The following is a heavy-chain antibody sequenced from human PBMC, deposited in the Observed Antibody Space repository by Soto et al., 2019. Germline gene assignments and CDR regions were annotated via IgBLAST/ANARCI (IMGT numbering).Heavy chain of an antibody. J-gene: IGHJ3*02. CDR2: IYYSGST. CDR1: GGSISSNSYY. D-gene: IGHD1-26*01. CDR3: ARPQFSGTYHDTFNI. Sequence: PSETLSLTCTVSGGSISSNSYYWGWIRQPPGKGLEWIGSIYYSGSTYYNPSLKSRVTISVDTSKNQFSLKLSSVTAADTAVYYCARPQFSGTYHDTFNIWGQGTMVTVSS. V-gene: IGHV4-39*01.